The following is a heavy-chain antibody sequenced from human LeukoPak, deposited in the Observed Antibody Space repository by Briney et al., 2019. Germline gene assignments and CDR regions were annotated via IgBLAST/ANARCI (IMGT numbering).Heavy chain of an antibody. Sequence: PGGSLRLSCAASGFTFSSYAMSWVRQAPGKGLEWVSAISGSGGSTYYADSVKGRFTISRDNSKNTLYLQMNSLRAEDTAVYYCARDITPDSSSGCDYWGQGTLVTVSS. CDR2: ISGSGGST. CDR1: GFTFSSYA. D-gene: IGHD6-6*01. CDR3: ARDITPDSSSGCDY. V-gene: IGHV3-23*01. J-gene: IGHJ4*02.